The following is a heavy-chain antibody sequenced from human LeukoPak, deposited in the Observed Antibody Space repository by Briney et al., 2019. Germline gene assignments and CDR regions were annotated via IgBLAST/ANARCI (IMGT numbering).Heavy chain of an antibody. CDR3: ARDPSGLVPLLYFDY. J-gene: IGHJ4*02. D-gene: IGHD3-10*01. CDR1: GFTFSDYY. V-gene: IGHV3-11*01. Sequence: GGSLRFSCAASGFTFSDYYMSWIRQAPGKGLEWVSYISSSGSTIYYADSVKGRFTISRDNAKNSLYLQMNSLRAEDTAVYYCARDPSGLVPLLYFDYWGQGTLVTVSS. CDR2: ISSSGSTI.